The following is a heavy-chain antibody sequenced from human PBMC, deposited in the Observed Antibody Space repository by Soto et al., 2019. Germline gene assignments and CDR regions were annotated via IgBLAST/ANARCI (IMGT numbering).Heavy chain of an antibody. D-gene: IGHD5-18*01. J-gene: IGHJ3*01. CDR3: GVNKYENTAGAFDL. CDR1: GFSFRSLA. CDR2: VSFDGGST. Sequence: PGESLKISCAASGFSFRSLAMHWVRQAPGKGLEWVALVSFDGGSTYYAESVKGRFTASRDNSKDTLHLQMNSLRADDTAVYYCGVNKYENTAGAFDLWGQGTMVTVSS. V-gene: IGHV3-30*03.